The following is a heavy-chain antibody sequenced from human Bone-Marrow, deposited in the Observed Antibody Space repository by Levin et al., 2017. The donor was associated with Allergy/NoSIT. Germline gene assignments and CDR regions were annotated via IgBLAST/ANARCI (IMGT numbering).Heavy chain of an antibody. V-gene: IGHV3-48*02. J-gene: IGHJ3*02. D-gene: IGHD1-1*01. CDR2: LNSGSKSI. CDR1: GFTFSSYS. Sequence: GESLKISCEASGFTFSSYSMNWVRQAPGKGLEWVSYLNSGSKSIYYADSVKGRFTVSRDDALNSLYLQMNSLRDDDTAVYYCVGGTSYLAFDIWGQGTMVTVS. CDR3: VGGTSYLAFDI.